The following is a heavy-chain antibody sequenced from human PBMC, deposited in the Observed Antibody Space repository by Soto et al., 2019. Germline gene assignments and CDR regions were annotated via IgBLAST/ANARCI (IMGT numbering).Heavy chain of an antibody. V-gene: IGHV3-30-3*01. CDR1: GFTFSSYA. Sequence: VQLVESGGGVVQPGRSLRLSCAASGFTFSSYAMHWVRQAPGKGLEWVAVISYDGSNKYYADSVKGRFTISRDNSKNTLYLQMNSLRAEDTAVYYCARGLRGYSYGYSDYWGQGTLVTVSS. CDR3: ARGLRGYSYGYSDY. J-gene: IGHJ4*02. CDR2: ISYDGSNK. D-gene: IGHD5-18*01.